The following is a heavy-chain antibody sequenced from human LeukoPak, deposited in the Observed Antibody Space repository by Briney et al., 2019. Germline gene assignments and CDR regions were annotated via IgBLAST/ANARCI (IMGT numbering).Heavy chain of an antibody. CDR1: GYTFTSYA. CDR2: ISAYNGNT. V-gene: IGHV1-18*01. D-gene: IGHD6-19*01. J-gene: IGHJ4*02. Sequence: ASVKVSCKASGYTFTSYAITWVRQAPGQGLEWMGWISAYNGNTNYAQKLQGRVTMTTDTSTNTAYMELRSLRSDDTAVYYCARDTDSSGWPPFDYWGQGTLVTVSS. CDR3: ARDTDSSGWPPFDY.